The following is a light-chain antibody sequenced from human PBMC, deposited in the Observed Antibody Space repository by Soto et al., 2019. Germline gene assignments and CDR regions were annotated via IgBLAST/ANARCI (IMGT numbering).Light chain of an antibody. J-gene: IGLJ1*01. CDR2: EVN. Sequence: QSALTQPASVSGSPGQSITISCSGTTSDVGGYDVVSWYQQHPGKAPKLMIFEVNQRPSGVPDRFSGSKSGNTASLTISGLQAEDEADYYCCSYAASNTVVFGTGTKLTVL. CDR1: TSDVGGYDV. V-gene: IGLV2-23*02. CDR3: CSYAASNTVV.